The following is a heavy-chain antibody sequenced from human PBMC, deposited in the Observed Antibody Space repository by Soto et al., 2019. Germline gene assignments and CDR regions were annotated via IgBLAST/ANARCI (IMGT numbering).Heavy chain of an antibody. Sequence: ASVKVSCKASGDTFTSYAMHWVRQAPGQRLEWMGWINAGNGNTKCSQKFQGRVTITRDTSASTAYMELSSLRSEDTTVYYCARASLLSTAMVHFDYWGQGTLVTVSS. CDR2: INAGNGNT. J-gene: IGHJ4*02. V-gene: IGHV1-3*01. CDR1: GDTFTSYA. CDR3: ARASLLSTAMVHFDY. D-gene: IGHD5-18*01.